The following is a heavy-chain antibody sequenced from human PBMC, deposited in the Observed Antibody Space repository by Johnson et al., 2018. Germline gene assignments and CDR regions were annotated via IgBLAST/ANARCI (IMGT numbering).Heavy chain of an antibody. J-gene: IGHJ6*03. D-gene: IGHD4-23*01. CDR2: ISYDGSNK. CDR3: ARDGVNPLMEYYYYMDV. Sequence: VQLVESGGGVVQPGRSLRLSCAASGFTFSSYAMHWVRQAPGKGLEWVAVISYDGSNKYYADSVKGRFTISKDNSNNTLYRQMKSLRAEDTAVYYCARDGVNPLMEYYYYMDVWGKGTTVTVSS. CDR1: GFTFSSYA. V-gene: IGHV3-30-3*01.